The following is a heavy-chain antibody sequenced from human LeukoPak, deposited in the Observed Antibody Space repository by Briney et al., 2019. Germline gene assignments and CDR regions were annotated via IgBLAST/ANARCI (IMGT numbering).Heavy chain of an antibody. Sequence: SETLSLTCAVYGGSFSGYYWSWIRQPPGKGLEWIGEINHSGSTNYNPSLKSRVTISVDTSKNQFSLKLSSVTAADTAVYYCARGDGSSWYGSLGAFDIWGQGIMVTVSS. CDR1: GGSFSGYY. D-gene: IGHD6-13*01. CDR3: ARGDGSSWYGSLGAFDI. V-gene: IGHV4-34*01. CDR2: INHSGST. J-gene: IGHJ3*02.